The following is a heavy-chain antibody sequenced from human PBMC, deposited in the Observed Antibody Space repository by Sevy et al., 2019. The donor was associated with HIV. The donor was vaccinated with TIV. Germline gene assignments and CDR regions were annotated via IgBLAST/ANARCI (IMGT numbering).Heavy chain of an antibody. Sequence: GGSLRLSCAASGFNFLSYVISWVRQTPGQGLEGVSSISSSGGFTYYADSVKGRFTISRDNSKNSVDLQINSLRADDTAVYFCAKEESGGYFWGQGTLVTVSS. CDR3: AKEESGGYF. V-gene: IGHV3-23*01. D-gene: IGHD6-19*01. CDR1: GFNFLSYV. J-gene: IGHJ4*02. CDR2: ISSSGGFT.